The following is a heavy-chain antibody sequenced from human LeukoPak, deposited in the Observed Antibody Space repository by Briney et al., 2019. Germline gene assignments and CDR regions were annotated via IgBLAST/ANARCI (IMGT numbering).Heavy chain of an antibody. V-gene: IGHV4-59*01. CDR1: GGSISSYY. Sequence: PSETLSLTWTVSGGSISSYYWSWIRQPPVKGLEWIGYIYYSGSTNYNPSLKSRVTISVEMSKNQFSLKLSSVTAADTAVYYCARVGSSGWWDLDYWGQGALVTVSS. J-gene: IGHJ4*02. CDR2: IYYSGST. D-gene: IGHD6-19*01. CDR3: ARVGSSGWWDLDY.